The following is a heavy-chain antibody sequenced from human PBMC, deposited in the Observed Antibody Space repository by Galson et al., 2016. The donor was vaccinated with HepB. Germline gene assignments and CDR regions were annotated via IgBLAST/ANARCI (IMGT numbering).Heavy chain of an antibody. CDR3: AKRHEYCPPVGCSVDS. V-gene: IGHV3-30*18. CDR2: DSMDGRRK. J-gene: IGHJ4*02. D-gene: IGHD2/OR15-2a*01. Sequence: SLRLSCAASGFTFSNYCMHRVRLPPGKGLEWVAADSMDGRRKFYADSVKGRFTISRDHSHNMLFLQMSSLRTDDTAVYYCAKRHEYCPPVGCSVDSWGQGTLVSVSS. CDR1: GFTFSNYC.